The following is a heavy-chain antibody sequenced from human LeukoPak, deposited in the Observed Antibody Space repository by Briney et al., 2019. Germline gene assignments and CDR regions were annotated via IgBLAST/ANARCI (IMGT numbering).Heavy chain of an antibody. CDR2: IYAAGTT. CDR1: GGSISGYF. V-gene: IGHV4-4*07. CDR3: AREGGGSNRCLD. D-gene: IGHD3-16*02. Sequence: PSETLSLTCTVSGGSISGYFWSWIRQPGGKGLEWIGRIYAAGTTNYNPSLKSRVTMSVDTSKNQFSLNLTSVTAADTAVYYCAREGGGSNRCLDWGQGTLVTVSS. J-gene: IGHJ1*01.